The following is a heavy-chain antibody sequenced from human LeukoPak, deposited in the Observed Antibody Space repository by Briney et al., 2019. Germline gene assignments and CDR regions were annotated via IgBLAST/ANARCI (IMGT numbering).Heavy chain of an antibody. CDR1: GFTFRNYA. CDR3: ARDVSSGWYSDY. Sequence: GGSLRLSCAASGFTFRNYAMTWVRQAPGKGLEWVSGINWNGGSTGYADSVKGRFTISRDNAKNSLYLQMNSLRAEDTALYYCARDVSSGWYSDYWGQGTLVTVSS. V-gene: IGHV3-20*04. CDR2: INWNGGST. D-gene: IGHD6-19*01. J-gene: IGHJ4*02.